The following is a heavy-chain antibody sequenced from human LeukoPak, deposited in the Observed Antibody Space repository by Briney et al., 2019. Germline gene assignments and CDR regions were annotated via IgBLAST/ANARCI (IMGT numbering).Heavy chain of an antibody. CDR2: ISSSSSTI. J-gene: IGHJ4*02. D-gene: IGHD2-15*01. CDR1: GFTFSSYS. V-gene: IGHV3-48*01. Sequence: GGSLRLSCAASGFTFSSYSMNWVRQAPGKGLEWVSSISSSSSTIYYADSMKGRFTISRDNSKNTLYLQMNSLRAEDTAVYYCAKAIVVVVAAMIDYWGQGTLVTVSS. CDR3: AKAIVVVVAAMIDY.